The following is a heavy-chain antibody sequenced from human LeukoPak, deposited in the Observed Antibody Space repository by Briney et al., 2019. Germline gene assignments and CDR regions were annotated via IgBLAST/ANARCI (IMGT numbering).Heavy chain of an antibody. CDR3: ARDGTGCSSTSCYYYYGMDV. CDR1: GFTFTSYS. J-gene: IGHJ6*02. CDR2: ISSSSSYI. D-gene: IGHD2-2*01. Sequence: GGSLRLSCEASGFTFTSYSMNWVRQAPGKGLDGPSSISSSSSYIYYADSVKGRFTSSRDNAKNSLYLQMNSLRAEDTAVYYCARDGTGCSSTSCYYYYGMDVWGQGATVTVSS. V-gene: IGHV3-21*01.